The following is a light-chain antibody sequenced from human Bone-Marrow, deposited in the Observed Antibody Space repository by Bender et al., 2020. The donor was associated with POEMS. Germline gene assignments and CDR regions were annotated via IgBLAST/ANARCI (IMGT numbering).Light chain of an antibody. CDR2: DVT. J-gene: IGLJ3*02. CDR1: TSDVGGYNF. Sequence: HSALTQPASVSGSPGQSITISCTGTTSDVGGYNFVSWYQQHPGTAPQLMIYDVTNRPSGVSNRFSGSKSGNTASLTISGLQAEDEADYYCSSYTSSGSWVFGGGTKLTVL. CDR3: SSYTSSGSWV. V-gene: IGLV2-14*01.